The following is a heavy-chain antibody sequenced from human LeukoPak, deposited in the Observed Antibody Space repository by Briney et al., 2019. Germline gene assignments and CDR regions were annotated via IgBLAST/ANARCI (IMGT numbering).Heavy chain of an antibody. D-gene: IGHD3-9*01. CDR2: INPNSGGT. CDR1: GGTFSSYA. Sequence: GASVKVSCKASGGTFSSYAISWVRQAPGQGLEWMGWINPNSGGTNYAQKFQGRVTMTRDTSISTAYMELSRLRSDDTAVYYCARDLGTVLRYFDWLGATAHDAFDIWGQGTMVTVSS. CDR3: ARDLGTVLRYFDWLGATAHDAFDI. J-gene: IGHJ3*02. V-gene: IGHV1-2*02.